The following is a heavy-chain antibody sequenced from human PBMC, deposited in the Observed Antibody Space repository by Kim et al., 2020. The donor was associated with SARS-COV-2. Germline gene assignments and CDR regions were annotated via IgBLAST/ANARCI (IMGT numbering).Heavy chain of an antibody. J-gene: IGHJ3*02. CDR3: AKVRAVTPPGAFDN. D-gene: IGHD4-17*01. V-gene: IGHV3-23*01. Sequence: DSVKGRFTISRDNSKNTLYLQMNSLRAEDTAVYYCAKVRAVTPPGAFDNWGQGTMVTVSS.